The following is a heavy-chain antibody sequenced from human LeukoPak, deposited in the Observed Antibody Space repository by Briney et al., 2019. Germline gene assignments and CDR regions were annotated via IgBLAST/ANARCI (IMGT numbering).Heavy chain of an antibody. CDR3: ARHGEEQLSSAGYYYYMDV. CDR1: GGSISSYY. CDR2: IYTSGST. V-gene: IGHV4-4*09. D-gene: IGHD6-6*01. J-gene: IGHJ6*03. Sequence: SETLSLTCTVSGGSISSYYWSWIRQPPGKGLEWIGYIYTSGSTNYNPSLKSRVTISVDTSKNQFSLKLSSVTAADTAAYYCARHGEEQLSSAGYYYYMDVWGKGTTVTVSS.